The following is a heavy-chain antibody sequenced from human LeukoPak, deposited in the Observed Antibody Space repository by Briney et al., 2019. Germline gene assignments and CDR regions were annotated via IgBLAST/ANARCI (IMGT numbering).Heavy chain of an antibody. V-gene: IGHV4-61*01. CDR2: IYYSGST. D-gene: IGHD4-23*01. CDR3: ARDRPYGGTDY. CDR1: GGSVSSGSYY. Sequence: SETLSLTCTVSGGSVSSGSYYWSWIRQPPGKGLEWIGYIYYSGSTNYNASLKSRVTISVDTSKNQFSLKLSSVTAADTAVYYCARDRPYGGTDYWGRGTLVTVSS. J-gene: IGHJ4*02.